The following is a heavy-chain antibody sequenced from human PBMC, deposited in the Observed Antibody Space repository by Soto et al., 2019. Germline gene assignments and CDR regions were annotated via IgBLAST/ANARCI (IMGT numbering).Heavy chain of an antibody. V-gene: IGHV3-33*01. CDR2: IWYDGSNK. D-gene: IGHD3-22*01. CDR3: ARSNGQYYDSSGYLAPLDY. CDR1: GFTFSSYG. J-gene: IGHJ4*02. Sequence: PGGSLRLSCAASGFTFSSYGMHWVRQAPGKGLEWVAVIWYDGSNKYYADSVKGRFTISRDNSKNTLYLQMNSLRAEDTAVYYCARSNGQYYDSSGYLAPLDYWGQGTLVTVAS.